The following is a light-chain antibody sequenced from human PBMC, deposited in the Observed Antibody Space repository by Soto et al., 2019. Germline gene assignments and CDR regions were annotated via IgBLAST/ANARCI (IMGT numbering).Light chain of an antibody. J-gene: IGKJ1*01. Sequence: EIVMTQSPATLSVSPGERATLSCRASQSVSSNLAWYQQKPGQAPRLLIYGASTRATGIPARFSGSGSGTEFTLTISSLQSEDFAVYYCQQDNNCPRTFGQGTKV. CDR2: GAS. V-gene: IGKV3-15*01. CDR3: QQDNNCPRT. CDR1: QSVSSN.